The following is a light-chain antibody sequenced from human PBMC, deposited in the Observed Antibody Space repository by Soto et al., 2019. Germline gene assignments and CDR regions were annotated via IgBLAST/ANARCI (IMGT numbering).Light chain of an antibody. CDR3: QQYSSYPLT. CDR2: DAS. CDR1: QAINNW. Sequence: DIQLTQSPSTLSASAGDRVTITCRASQAINNWLAWYQQKPGKAPKLLIYDASKLESGVPSRFSGSESGTDFTLIISSLQPDDFATYYCQQYSSYPLTFGGGTKVDI. V-gene: IGKV1-5*01. J-gene: IGKJ4*01.